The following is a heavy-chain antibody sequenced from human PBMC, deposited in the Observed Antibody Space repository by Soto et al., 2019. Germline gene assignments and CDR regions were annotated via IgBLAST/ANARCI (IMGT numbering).Heavy chain of an antibody. CDR3: ARDPVAGTYFDY. J-gene: IGHJ4*02. D-gene: IGHD6-19*01. CDR2: INGYNGNT. V-gene: IGHV1-18*01. CDR1: GYTFTTYG. Sequence: QVQLVQSGAEVKKPGASVKVSCKASGYTFTTYGISWVRQAPGQGLEWMGWINGYNGNTNYAQKLQGRVTMTTDTSKSTASMELRSLRSDDTAVSYCARDPVAGTYFDYWGQGTLVTVSS.